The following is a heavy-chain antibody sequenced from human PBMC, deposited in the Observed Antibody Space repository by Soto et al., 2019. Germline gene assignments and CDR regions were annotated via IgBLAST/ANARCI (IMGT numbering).Heavy chain of an antibody. CDR1: GGSISSSNYY. CDR2: IYYTEGT. V-gene: IGHV4-39*01. Sequence: PSETLSLTCTVSGGSISSSNYYWAWIRRPPGKGLEWIGNIYYTEGTYYNPSLKSRVTISVDTSKNQVSLKLFSVTAADTAVYYCVSAAKWELLFDYWGQGALVTVSS. D-gene: IGHD1-26*01. J-gene: IGHJ4*02. CDR3: VSAAKWELLFDY.